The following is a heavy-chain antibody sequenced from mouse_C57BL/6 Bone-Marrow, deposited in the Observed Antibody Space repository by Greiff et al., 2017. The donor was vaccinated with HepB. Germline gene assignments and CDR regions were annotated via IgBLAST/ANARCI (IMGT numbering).Heavy chain of an antibody. D-gene: IGHD2-5*01. V-gene: IGHV3-6*01. CDR1: GYSITSGYY. CDR2: ISYDGSN. Sequence: EVQLVESGPGLVKPSQSLSLTCSVTGYSITSGYYWNWIRQFPGNKLEWMGYISYDGSNNYNPSLKNRISITRDTSKNQFVLKLNSVTTEDTATYYCASDYSNYEFDYWGQGTTLTVAS. CDR3: ASDYSNYEFDY. J-gene: IGHJ2*01.